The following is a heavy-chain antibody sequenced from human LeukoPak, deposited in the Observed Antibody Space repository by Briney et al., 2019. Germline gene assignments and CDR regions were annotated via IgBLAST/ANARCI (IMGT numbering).Heavy chain of an antibody. J-gene: IGHJ3*02. D-gene: IGHD1-26*01. CDR1: GGTFSSYA. V-gene: IGHV1-69*13. CDR2: IIPIFGTA. Sequence: GASVKVSCKASGGTFSSYAISWVRQAPGQGLEWMGGIIPIFGTANYAQKFQGRVTITADESTSTACMELSSLRSEDTAVYYCARVGGSYGINAFDIWGQGTMVTVSS. CDR3: ARVGGSYGINAFDI.